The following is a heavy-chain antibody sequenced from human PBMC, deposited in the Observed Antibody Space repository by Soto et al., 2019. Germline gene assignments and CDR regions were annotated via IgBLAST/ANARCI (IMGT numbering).Heavy chain of an antibody. CDR1: GFTFSSYG. CDR3: ARDASQQLGAHDINWFDP. D-gene: IGHD6-6*01. J-gene: IGHJ5*02. V-gene: IGHV3-30*03. Sequence: GGSLRLSCAASGFTFSSYGMHWVRQAPGKGLEWVAVISYDGSNKYYADSVKGRFTISRDNSKSTLYLQVNSLRAEDTAVYYCARDASQQLGAHDINWFDPWGQGTLVTVSS. CDR2: ISYDGSNK.